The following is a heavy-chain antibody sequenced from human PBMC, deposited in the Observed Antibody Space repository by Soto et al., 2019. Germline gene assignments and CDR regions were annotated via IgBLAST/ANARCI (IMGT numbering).Heavy chain of an antibody. Sequence: QVQLVQSGAEVKKPGSSVKVSCKASGGTFSSYAISWVRQAPGQGLEWMGGIIPIFGTANYAQKFQGRVTITADEATSTAYMELRSLRSEDTAVYYCAKKGDDYGDDDGRGYYYYYGMDVWCQGTTVTVSS. CDR2: IIPIFGTA. CDR1: GGTFSSYA. CDR3: AKKGDDYGDDDGRGYYYYYGMDV. D-gene: IGHD4-17*01. V-gene: IGHV1-69*01. J-gene: IGHJ6*02.